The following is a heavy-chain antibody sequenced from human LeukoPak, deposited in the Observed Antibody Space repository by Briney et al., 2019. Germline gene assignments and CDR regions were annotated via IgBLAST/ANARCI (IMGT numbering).Heavy chain of an antibody. V-gene: IGHV3-11*01. J-gene: IGHJ4*02. CDR2: ISGSGRTI. Sequence: GGSLRLSCAVSGFILSDYYMSWIRQAPGKGLEWVSDISGSGRTISYADSVKGRFTISRDNAKNSVYLQMNSLRVEDTAVYYCARDKFWRWSAAYYFDSWGQGTLVTVSS. CDR1: GFILSDYY. CDR3: ARDKFWRWSAAYYFDS. D-gene: IGHD6-25*01.